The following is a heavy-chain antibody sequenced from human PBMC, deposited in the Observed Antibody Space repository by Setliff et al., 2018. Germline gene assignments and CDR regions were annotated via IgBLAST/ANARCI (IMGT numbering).Heavy chain of an antibody. V-gene: IGHV4-59*01. CDR1: GDSIRSYY. J-gene: IGHJ3*02. CDR3: AREPMDSAMVTTGAFDI. CDR2: IYYTGSS. Sequence: PSETLSLTCTVSGDSIRSYYWSWVRQPPGRGLEWIGYIYYTGSSNYNPSLKSRVTISVDTSKNQFSLRLRSMSAADTAVYYCAREPMDSAMVTTGAFDIWGRGTMVTVSS. D-gene: IGHD5-18*01.